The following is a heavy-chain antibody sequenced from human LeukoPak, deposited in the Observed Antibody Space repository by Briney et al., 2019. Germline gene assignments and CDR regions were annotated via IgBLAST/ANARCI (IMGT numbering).Heavy chain of an antibody. CDR3: ARGTEFGQIVVVPAAIPVFDY. J-gene: IGHJ4*02. D-gene: IGHD2-2*02. CDR1: GGSFSGYY. V-gene: IGHV4-34*01. Sequence: PSETLSLTCAVYGGSFSGYYWSWIRQPPGKGLEWIGEINHSGSTNYNPSLKSRVTISVDTSKNQFSLELSSVTAADTAVYYCARGTEFGQIVVVPAAIPVFDYWGQGTLVTVSS. CDR2: INHSGST.